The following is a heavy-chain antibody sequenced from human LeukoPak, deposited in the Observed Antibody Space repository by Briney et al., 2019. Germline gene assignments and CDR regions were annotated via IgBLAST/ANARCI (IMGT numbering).Heavy chain of an antibody. V-gene: IGHV4-39*01. CDR2: IYYSGST. D-gene: IGHD1-26*01. Sequence: SETLSLTCTVSGGSISSSSYYWGWIRQLPGKGLEWIGSIYYSGSTYYNPSLKSRVTISVDTSKNQFSLKLSSVTAADTAVYYCARGLRGSYLGYYFDYWGQGTLVTVSS. J-gene: IGHJ4*02. CDR3: ARGLRGSYLGYYFDY. CDR1: GGSISSSSYY.